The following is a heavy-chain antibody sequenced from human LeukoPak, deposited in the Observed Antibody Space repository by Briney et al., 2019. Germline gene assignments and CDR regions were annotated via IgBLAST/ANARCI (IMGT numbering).Heavy chain of an antibody. Sequence: ASVKVSCKASGYTFTSYDINWVRQATGQGRERMGWMNPNSGNTGYAQKFQGRVIMTRNTSISTAYMELSSLRSEDTAVYYCAGTVGDCSSTSCYAYYYYGMDVWGQGTTVTVSS. J-gene: IGHJ6*02. V-gene: IGHV1-8*01. CDR1: GYTFTSYD. CDR2: MNPNSGNT. CDR3: AGTVGDCSSTSCYAYYYYGMDV. D-gene: IGHD2-2*01.